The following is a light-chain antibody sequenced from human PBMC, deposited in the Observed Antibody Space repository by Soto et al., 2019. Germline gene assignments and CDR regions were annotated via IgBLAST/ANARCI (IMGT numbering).Light chain of an antibody. CDR3: QQRSNWPDA. Sequence: IVFTHSPATLAVSPGGVXXLTXRASQSLINFVAWYQHKPGQPPRLLIYDASKRATGIPTRFSGSGSGTDFTLTISSLQPEDFAVYYCQQRSNWPDAFGQGTRLEIK. J-gene: IGKJ5*01. CDR2: DAS. V-gene: IGKV3-11*01. CDR1: QSLINF.